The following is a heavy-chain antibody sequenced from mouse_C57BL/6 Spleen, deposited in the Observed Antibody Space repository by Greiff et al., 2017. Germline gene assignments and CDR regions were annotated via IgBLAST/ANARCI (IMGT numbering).Heavy chain of an antibody. CDR3: ARGDGSSYVWFAY. D-gene: IGHD1-1*01. Sequence: QVQLKQSGPGLVQPSQSLSITCTVSGFSLTSYGVHWVRQSPGKGLEWLGVIWSGGSTDYNAAFISRLSISKDNSKSQVFFKMNSLQADDTAIYYCARGDGSSYVWFAYWGQGTLVTVSA. J-gene: IGHJ3*01. V-gene: IGHV2-2*01. CDR1: GFSLTSYG. CDR2: IWSGGST.